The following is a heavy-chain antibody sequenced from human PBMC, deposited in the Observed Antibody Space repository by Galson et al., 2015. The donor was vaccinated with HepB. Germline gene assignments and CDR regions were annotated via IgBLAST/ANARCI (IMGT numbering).Heavy chain of an antibody. V-gene: IGHV1-2*02. CDR2: INIKSGGT. Sequence: SVKVSCKASGYRFTGYYIHWVRQAPGQGLEWMGWINIKSGGTKYEQKFQGRVTMSRDTSISTAYMELRRLRSDDTAVYYCARAEYTSSGNFYYYGMDVWGQGTTVTVSS. CDR3: ARAEYTSSGNFYYYGMDV. CDR1: GYRFTGYY. D-gene: IGHD6-13*01. J-gene: IGHJ6*02.